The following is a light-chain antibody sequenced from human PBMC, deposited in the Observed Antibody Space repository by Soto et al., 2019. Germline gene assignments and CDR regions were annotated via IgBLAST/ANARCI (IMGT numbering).Light chain of an antibody. CDR2: SND. J-gene: IGLJ3*02. Sequence: QSVLTQSPSASGTPGQRVSISCSGSTSNIGTNTVSWYQHVPGTAPKLLIYSNDQRPSAVPGRFSGSKSGTSASLAISGLLSEDEADYYCQSYDTSLSGSGVFGGGTKLTVL. V-gene: IGLV1-44*01. CDR3: QSYDTSLSGSGV. CDR1: TSNIGTNT.